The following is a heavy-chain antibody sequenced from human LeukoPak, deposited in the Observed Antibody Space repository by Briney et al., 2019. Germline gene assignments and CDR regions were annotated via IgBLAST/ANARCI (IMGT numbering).Heavy chain of an antibody. CDR3: ARESMVVTGVYYYYYMDV. D-gene: IGHD4-23*01. CDR2: IIPIFGTA. J-gene: IGHJ6*03. Sequence: GASVKVSCKASGGTFSSYAISWVRQAPGQGLEWMGGIIPIFGTANYAQKFQGRVTITTDESTSTAYMELSSLRSEDTAVYYCARESMVVTGVYYYYYMDVWGKGTTVTVSS. V-gene: IGHV1-69*05. CDR1: GGTFSSYA.